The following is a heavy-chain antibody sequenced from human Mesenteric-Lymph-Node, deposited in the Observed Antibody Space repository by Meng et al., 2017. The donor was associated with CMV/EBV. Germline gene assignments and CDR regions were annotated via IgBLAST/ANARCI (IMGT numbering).Heavy chain of an antibody. CDR3: ARGPRGLQT. CDR1: GGSFSSDG. V-gene: IGHV1-69*05. Sequence: SVKVSCKASGGSFSSDGVSWVRQAPGQGLEWMGGIIPIFDTPNYAQRFQGRVTITTDESTSTAYMELSSLRSEDTAVYYCARGPRGLQTWGQGTLVTVSS. CDR2: IIPIFDTP. D-gene: IGHD6-25*01. J-gene: IGHJ5*02.